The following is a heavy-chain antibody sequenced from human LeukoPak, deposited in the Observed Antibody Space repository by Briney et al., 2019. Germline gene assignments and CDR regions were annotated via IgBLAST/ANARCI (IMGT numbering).Heavy chain of an antibody. J-gene: IGHJ3*02. Sequence: GGSLRLSCTASGLIFDNYNMNWIRQAPGKGLEWVSFISHSSSYISYADAMKGRLTISRDNAKNSLYLEMDSLRSGATAPYYCTGIVKYHNAFDIWGQGKMVTVS. V-gene: IGHV3-21*06. CDR1: GLIFDNYN. CDR3: TGIVKYHNAFDI. CDR2: ISHSSSYI. D-gene: IGHD2-21*01.